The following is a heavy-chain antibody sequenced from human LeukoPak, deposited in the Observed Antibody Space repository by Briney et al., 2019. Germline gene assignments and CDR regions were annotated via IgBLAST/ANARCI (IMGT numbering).Heavy chain of an antibody. Sequence: SETLSLTCTVSGGSISSYYWSWIRQPPGKGLGWIGYIYYSGSTNYNPSLKGRVTISVDTSKNQFSLKLSSVTAADTAVYYCARQVVSSGYLSNNWFDPWGQGTLVTVSS. CDR1: GGSISSYY. J-gene: IGHJ5*02. D-gene: IGHD3-22*01. CDR2: IYYSGST. CDR3: ARQVVSSGYLSNNWFDP. V-gene: IGHV4-59*08.